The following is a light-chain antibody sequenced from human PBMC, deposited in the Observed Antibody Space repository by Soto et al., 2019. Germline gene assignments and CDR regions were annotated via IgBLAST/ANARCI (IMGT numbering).Light chain of an antibody. CDR1: QSVSSY. V-gene: IGKV3-15*01. CDR3: QQYNNWPPT. J-gene: IGKJ1*01. Sequence: EIVMTQSPATLSVSPGERATLSCRASQSVSSYLAWYQQKPGQAPRLLIYGASTRAAGIPARFSGSGSGTEFTLTISSLQSEDFAVYYCQQYNNWPPTFGQGTKVDIK. CDR2: GAS.